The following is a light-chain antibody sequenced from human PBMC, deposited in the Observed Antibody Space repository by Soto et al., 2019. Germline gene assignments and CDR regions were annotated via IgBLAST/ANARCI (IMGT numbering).Light chain of an antibody. CDR1: SSDVGGYNY. CDR2: EVS. CDR3: SSYTSSSTRV. J-gene: IGLJ1*01. V-gene: IGLV2-14*01. Sequence: QSVLTQPASVSGSPGQSITISCTGTSSDVGGYNYVSWYQQHPGKAPKLMIFEVSNRPSGVSTRFSGSKSGNTASLTISGLRAEDEADYYCSSYTSSSTRVLGTGTKLTVL.